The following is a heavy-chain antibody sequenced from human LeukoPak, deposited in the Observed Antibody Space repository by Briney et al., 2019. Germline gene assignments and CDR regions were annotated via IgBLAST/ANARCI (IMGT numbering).Heavy chain of an antibody. CDR3: ARDLPYGSSDRTPFDY. J-gene: IGHJ4*02. V-gene: IGHV1-18*01. Sequence: ASVKVSCKSSGYTFTSYGIIWVRQAPGQGLEWMGWISAYNGNTNHAQKFQGRVIMTTDTSTSTAYMELRSLRSDDTAVYYCARDLPYGSSDRTPFDYWGQGTLVTVSS. D-gene: IGHD6-6*01. CDR1: GYTFTSYG. CDR2: ISAYNGNT.